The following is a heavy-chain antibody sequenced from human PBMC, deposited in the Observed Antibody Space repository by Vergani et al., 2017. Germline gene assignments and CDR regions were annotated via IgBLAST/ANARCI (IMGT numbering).Heavy chain of an antibody. CDR1: GGTFSSYA. Sequence: QVQLVQSGAEVKKPGSSVKVSCKASGGTFSSYAISWVLQAPGQGLEWMGGIIPIFGTANYAQTFQGRVKSTADESASTAYMELSSLRSEDTAVXYCTTRSVVVLPAIGKYGMDVWGQGTTVTVSS. CDR3: TTRSVVVLPAIGKYGMDV. J-gene: IGHJ6*02. CDR2: IIPIFGTA. V-gene: IGHV1-69*01. D-gene: IGHD2-2*01.